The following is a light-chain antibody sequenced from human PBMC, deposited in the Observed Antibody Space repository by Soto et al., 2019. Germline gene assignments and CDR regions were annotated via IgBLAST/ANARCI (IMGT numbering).Light chain of an antibody. CDR3: TSYSSSSNLGV. V-gene: IGLV2-14*01. J-gene: IGLJ2*01. Sequence: QSALTQPASVSGSPGQSITISCTGTSSDVGGYNYVSWYQQHPDKAPKLIIYEVSNRPSGVSNRFSGSKSGSTASLTISGLQAEDEADYYCTSYSSSSNLGVFGGGTKLTVL. CDR2: EVS. CDR1: SSDVGGYNY.